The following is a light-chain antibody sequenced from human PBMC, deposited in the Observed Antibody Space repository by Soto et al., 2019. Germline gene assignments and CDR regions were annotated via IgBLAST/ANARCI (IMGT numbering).Light chain of an antibody. J-gene: IGKJ1*01. V-gene: IGKV3-15*01. CDR1: QSVSSN. Sequence: EIVMTQSPATLSVSPGERATLSCRASQSVSSNLAWYQQKPGQAPRRLIYAASTRATGIPARFSGSGSGTEFTLTISSLQSEDFAVYYCQHYNSWPRTFGQGTKVEIK. CDR3: QHYNSWPRT. CDR2: AAS.